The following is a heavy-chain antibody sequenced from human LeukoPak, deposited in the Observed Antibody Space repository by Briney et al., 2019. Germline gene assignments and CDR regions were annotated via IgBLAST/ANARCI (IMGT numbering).Heavy chain of an antibody. J-gene: IGHJ3*02. CDR1: GFTFSDHY. D-gene: IGHD3-22*01. Sequence: GGSLRLSCAASGFTFSDHYMDWVRQAPGKGLEWVGRTRNKANSYTTEYAASVKGRFTISRDDSKNSLNLQMYSLKTEDTAVYYCARTSQYYYDSSGYYYDAFDIWGQGTMVTVSS. CDR3: ARTSQYYYDSSGYYYDAFDI. CDR2: TRNKANSYTT. V-gene: IGHV3-72*01.